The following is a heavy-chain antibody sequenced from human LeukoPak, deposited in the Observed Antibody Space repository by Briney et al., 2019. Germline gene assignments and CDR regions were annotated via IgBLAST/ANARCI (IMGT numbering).Heavy chain of an antibody. CDR1: GGSISTYY. CDR3: ARDWAPGYAFDI. Sequence: SETLSLTCTVSGGSISTYYWSWIRQPPGKGLEWIGYFYYSGSTNYNPSLKSRVTISVATSKNQFSLKLSSVTAADTAVYYCARDWAPGYAFDIWGQGTMVTVSS. CDR2: FYYSGST. V-gene: IGHV4-59*01. J-gene: IGHJ3*02. D-gene: IGHD6-13*01.